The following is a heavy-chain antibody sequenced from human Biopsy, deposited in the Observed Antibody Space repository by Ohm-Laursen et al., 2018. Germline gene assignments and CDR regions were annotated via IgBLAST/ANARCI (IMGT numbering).Heavy chain of an antibody. Sequence: GTLSLTCCVSGGSISSRNHYWGWLRQPPGKGLEWIGHVYYSGSTFYNSSLESRVTVSVDTSKNQFHLRLTSMSASDTAVYYCARHSLDDFWSGAHYYFDYWGLGTLVTVSS. J-gene: IGHJ4*02. D-gene: IGHD3-3*01. V-gene: IGHV4-39*01. CDR1: GGSISSRNHY. CDR3: ARHSLDDFWSGAHYYFDY. CDR2: VYYSGST.